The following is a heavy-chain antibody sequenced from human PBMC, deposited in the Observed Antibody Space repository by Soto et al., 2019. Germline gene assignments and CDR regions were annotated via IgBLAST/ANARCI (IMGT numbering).Heavy chain of an antibody. Sequence: NPSETLSLTCTVSGGSISSYYWSWIRQPPGKGLEWIGYIYYSGSTNYNPSLKSRVTISVDTSKNQFSLKLSSVTAADTAVYYCARDRGDYDSSGYHFDYWGQGTLVTVSS. J-gene: IGHJ4*02. V-gene: IGHV4-59*01. CDR2: IYYSGST. CDR1: GGSISSYY. CDR3: ARDRGDYDSSGYHFDY. D-gene: IGHD3-22*01.